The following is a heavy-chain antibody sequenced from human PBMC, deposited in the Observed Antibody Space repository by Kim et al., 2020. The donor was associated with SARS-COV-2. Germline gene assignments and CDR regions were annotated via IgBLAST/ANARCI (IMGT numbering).Heavy chain of an antibody. Sequence: SETLSLTCAVSGGSISSSNWWSWVRQPPGKGLEWIGEIYHSGSTNYNPSLKSRVTISVDKSKNQFSLKLSSVTAADTAVYYCARAYYYGDYDVWFDPWGQGTLVTVSS. CDR1: GGSISSSNW. V-gene: IGHV4-4*02. J-gene: IGHJ5*02. CDR2: IYHSGST. CDR3: ARAYYYGDYDVWFDP. D-gene: IGHD4-17*01.